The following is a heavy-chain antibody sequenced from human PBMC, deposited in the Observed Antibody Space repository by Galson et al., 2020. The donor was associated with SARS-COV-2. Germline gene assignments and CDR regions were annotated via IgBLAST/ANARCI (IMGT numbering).Heavy chain of an antibody. CDR2: INHSGSA. D-gene: IGHD2-2*01. CDR3: ARGRVGVVPAPILGLGPYYDYYAMDV. V-gene: IGHV4-34*01. Sequence: SQTLSLTCAVYVGSFNDFSWSWVRQSPGKGLEWIGEINHSGSANYSPSLKSRVTIKVTSVTAAETGVYYCARGRVGVVPAPILGLGPYYDYYAMDVWGQGTTITVSS. CDR1: VGSFNDFS. J-gene: IGHJ6*02.